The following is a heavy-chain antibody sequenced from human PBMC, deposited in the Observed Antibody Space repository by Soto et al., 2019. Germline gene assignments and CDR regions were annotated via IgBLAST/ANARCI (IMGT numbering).Heavy chain of an antibody. CDR3: ARGNDFWSGYYSAFDI. D-gene: IGHD3-3*01. V-gene: IGHV1-69*01. CDR2: IIPIVGTA. Sequence: QVQLVQSGAEVKKPGSSVKVSCKASGGTFISYAISWVRQAPGQGLEWMGGIIPIVGTANYAQKIQGRVTITADESTSTTYMELSSLRSEDTAVYYCARGNDFWSGYYSAFDIWGQGTMVTVSS. J-gene: IGHJ3*02. CDR1: GGTFISYA.